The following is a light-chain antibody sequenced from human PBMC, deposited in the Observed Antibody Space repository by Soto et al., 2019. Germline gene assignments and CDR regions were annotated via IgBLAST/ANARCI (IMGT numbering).Light chain of an antibody. J-gene: IGKJ1*01. CDR1: QSVSSTY. CDR3: QQYGSSGT. V-gene: IGKV3-20*01. Sequence: EIVLTQSPGTLSLSPGERATLSCWASQSVSSTYLAWYQQKPGQAPRLLIYGASNRATGIPDRFSGSGSGTDFNLTISRLEPEDFAVYYCQQYGSSGTFGQGTKVDIK. CDR2: GAS.